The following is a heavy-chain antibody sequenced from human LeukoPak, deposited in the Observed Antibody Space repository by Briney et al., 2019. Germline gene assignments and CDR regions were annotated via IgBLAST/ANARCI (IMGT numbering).Heavy chain of an antibody. V-gene: IGHV4-39*01. CDR1: GGSISSSSYY. J-gene: IGHJ4*02. CDR2: IYYSGST. CDR3: ARRVGYYYDSSGYYFDY. Sequence: PSETLSLTCTVSGGSISSSSYYWGWIRQPPGKGLEWIGCIYYSGSTYYNPSLKSRVTISVDTSKNQFSLKLSSVTAADTAVYYCARRVGYYYDSSGYYFDYWGQGTLVTVSS. D-gene: IGHD3-22*01.